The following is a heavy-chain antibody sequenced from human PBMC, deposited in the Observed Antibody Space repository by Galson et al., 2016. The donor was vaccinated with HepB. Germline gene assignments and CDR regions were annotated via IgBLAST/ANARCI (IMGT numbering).Heavy chain of an antibody. CDR1: GFTSNRYW. J-gene: IGHJ4*02. CDR2: IKQDGSEK. V-gene: IGHV3-7*03. CDR3: ARQQVVPVY. Sequence: SLRLSCAASGFTSNRYWMNWVRQAPGKGLEWVANIKQDGSEKYYMDSVKGRFTISRDNSENSLYLQIDNLRAEDTAVYYCARQQVVPVYWGQGTLVTVSS. D-gene: IGHD6-13*01.